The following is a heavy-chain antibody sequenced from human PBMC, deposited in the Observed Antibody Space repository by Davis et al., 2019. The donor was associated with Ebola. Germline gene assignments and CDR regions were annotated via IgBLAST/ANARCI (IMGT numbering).Heavy chain of an antibody. CDR2: ISGSGGST. J-gene: IGHJ5*02. CDR3: ARNPIAPITIFGVVTHRGWFDP. Sequence: GESLKISCAASGFTFSKYAMSWVRQAPGKGLEWVSVISGSGGSTYYADSVKGRFTISRDNSKNTLYLQMNSLRAEDTAVYYCARNPIAPITIFGVVTHRGWFDPWGQGTLVTVSS. V-gene: IGHV3-23*01. D-gene: IGHD3-3*01. CDR1: GFTFSKYA.